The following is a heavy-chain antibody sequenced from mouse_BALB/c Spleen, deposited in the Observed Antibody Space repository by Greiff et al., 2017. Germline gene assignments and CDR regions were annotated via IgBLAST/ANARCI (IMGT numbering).Heavy chain of an antibody. V-gene: IGHV2-2*02. CDR1: GFSLTSYG. CDR3: ARTPYYGSSDYYAMDY. Sequence: QVQLQHSGPGLVQPSQSLSITCTVSGFSLTSYGVHWVRQSPGKGLEWLGVIWSGGSTDYNAAFISRLSISKDNSKSQVFFKMNSLQANDTAIYYCARTPYYGSSDYYAMDYWGQGTSVTVSS. J-gene: IGHJ4*01. CDR2: IWSGGST. D-gene: IGHD1-1*01.